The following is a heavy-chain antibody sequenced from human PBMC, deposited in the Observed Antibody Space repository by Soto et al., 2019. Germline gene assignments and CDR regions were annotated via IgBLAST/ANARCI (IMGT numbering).Heavy chain of an antibody. CDR2: IYYSGST. Sequence: SETLSLTCTVSGGSISSSSYYWGWIRQPPGKGLEWIGSIYYSGSTYYNPSLKSRVTISVDTSKNQFSLKLSSVTAADTAVYYCASLWFGESHYYYYGMDVWGQGTTVIVSS. V-gene: IGHV4-39*01. D-gene: IGHD3-10*01. CDR1: GGSISSSSYY. J-gene: IGHJ6*02. CDR3: ASLWFGESHYYYYGMDV.